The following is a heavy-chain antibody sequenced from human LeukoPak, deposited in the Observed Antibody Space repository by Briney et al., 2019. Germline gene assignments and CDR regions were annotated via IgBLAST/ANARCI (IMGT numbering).Heavy chain of an antibody. Sequence: GGSLRLSCAASGFTVTTNYMSWVRQAPGKGLEWVSAISGSGGSTYYADSVKGRFTISRDNSKNTLYLQMNSLRAEDTAVYYCAKKYDFWSGYKDYFDYWGQGTLVTVSS. D-gene: IGHD3-3*01. J-gene: IGHJ4*02. CDR1: GFTVTTNY. CDR3: AKKYDFWSGYKDYFDY. CDR2: ISGSGGST. V-gene: IGHV3-23*01.